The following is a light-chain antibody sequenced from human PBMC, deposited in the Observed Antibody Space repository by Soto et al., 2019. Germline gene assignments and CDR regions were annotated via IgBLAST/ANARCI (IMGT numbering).Light chain of an antibody. CDR2: DVA. Sequence: QSALTQPASVSGSPGQSITISCTGTSTDVGRYNYVSWYQQHPGKAPKLMIYDVANRPSGVSNRFSGSKSGITASLTISGLQAEDEADYYCSSYTTSSTYVFGTGTKLIVL. CDR1: STDVGRYNY. V-gene: IGLV2-14*01. J-gene: IGLJ1*01. CDR3: SSYTTSSTYV.